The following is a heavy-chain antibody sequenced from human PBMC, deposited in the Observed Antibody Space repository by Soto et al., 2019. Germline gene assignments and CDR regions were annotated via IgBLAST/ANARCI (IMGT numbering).Heavy chain of an antibody. CDR3: TTSTASGYSSGWYSDLFFDY. J-gene: IGHJ4*02. CDR1: GFTFSNAW. CDR2: IKSKTDGGTT. Sequence: EVQLVESGGGLVKPGGSLRLSCAASGFTFSNAWMSWVRQAPGKGLEWVGRIKSKTDGGTTDYAAPVKGRFTISRDDSKYTLYLQMNSLKTEDTAVYYCTTSTASGYSSGWYSDLFFDYWGQGTLVTVSS. D-gene: IGHD6-19*01. V-gene: IGHV3-15*01.